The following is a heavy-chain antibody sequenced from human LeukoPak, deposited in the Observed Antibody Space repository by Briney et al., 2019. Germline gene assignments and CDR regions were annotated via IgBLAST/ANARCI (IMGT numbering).Heavy chain of an antibody. CDR1: GYTFTSYD. J-gene: IGHJ4*02. CDR2: MNPNSGNT. V-gene: IGHV1-8*03. CDR3: ARDDSSSGWYSNY. Sequence: GASVKVSCKASGYTFTSYDINWVRQATGQGLEWMGWMNPNSGNTGYAQKFQGRVTITRDTSISTAYMELSRLRSDDTAVYYCARDDSSSGWYSNYWGQGTLVTVSS. D-gene: IGHD6-19*01.